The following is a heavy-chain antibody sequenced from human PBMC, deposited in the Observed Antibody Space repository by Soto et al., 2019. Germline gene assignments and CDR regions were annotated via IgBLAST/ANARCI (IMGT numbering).Heavy chain of an antibody. J-gene: IGHJ4*02. CDR3: ARVTRSSGYYYGGFDY. D-gene: IGHD3-22*01. CDR1: GGSISSYY. CDR2: IYYSGST. Sequence: QVQLQESGPGLVKPSETLSLTCTVSGGSISSYYWSWIRQPPGKGLECIGYIYYSGSTNYNPSLKSRVTISVDTSKNQFSLKLSSVTAADTAVYYCARVTRSSGYYYGGFDYWGQGTLVTVSS. V-gene: IGHV4-59*01.